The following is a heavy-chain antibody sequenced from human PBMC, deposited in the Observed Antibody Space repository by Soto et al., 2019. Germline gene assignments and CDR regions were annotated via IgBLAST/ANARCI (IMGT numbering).Heavy chain of an antibody. V-gene: IGHV3-30-3*01. Sequence: QVQLVESGGGVVQSGRSLRLSCTASGFTFSNYAMHWVRQAPGKGLEWVTVISHDGSKRYYADSGKGRFTTSRDNSKNTLYLPMNSLRAEDTAVYYCASPAIPGQSAFEIWGQGTMVTVSS. J-gene: IGHJ3*02. D-gene: IGHD2-2*01. CDR2: ISHDGSKR. CDR3: ASPAIPGQSAFEI. CDR1: GFTFSNYA.